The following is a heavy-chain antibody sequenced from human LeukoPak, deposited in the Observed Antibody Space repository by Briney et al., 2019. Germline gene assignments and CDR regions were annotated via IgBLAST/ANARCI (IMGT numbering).Heavy chain of an antibody. CDR1: GFTFSSYN. CDR2: ISSSSTYV. CDR3: ARGSLYGDTLFFDY. D-gene: IGHD4-17*01. J-gene: IGHJ4*02. Sequence: GGSLRLSCAASGFTFSSYNMNWVRQAPGKGLEWVSSISSSSTYVYYADSLKGRFTISRDNAKNSLYLQMNSLRAEDTAVYYCARGSLYGDTLFFDYWGQGTLVTVSS. V-gene: IGHV3-21*01.